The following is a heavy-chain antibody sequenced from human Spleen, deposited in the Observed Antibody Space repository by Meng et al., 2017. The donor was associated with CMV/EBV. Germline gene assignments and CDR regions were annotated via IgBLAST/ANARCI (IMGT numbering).Heavy chain of an antibody. V-gene: IGHV3-73*01. CDR1: GFTFSGSA. CDR2: IRAEANRYAT. Sequence: GESLKISCAASGFTFSGSAIHWVRQAPGKGLEWVGRIRAEANRYATAYAASLKGRFTISRDDSKNTAYLQVNSLKTEDTAVYYCTRRVDTAMVPDHHGMDVWGPGTTVTVSS. CDR3: TRRVDTAMVPDHHGMDV. J-gene: IGHJ6*02. D-gene: IGHD5-18*01.